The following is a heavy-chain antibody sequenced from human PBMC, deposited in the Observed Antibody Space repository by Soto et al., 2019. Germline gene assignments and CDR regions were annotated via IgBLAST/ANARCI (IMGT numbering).Heavy chain of an antibody. Sequence: EVQLVESGGGLIQPGGSLRLSCAASGFTVSSHYMSWVRQAPGKGLEWVSVIYSGGSTYYADSVKGRFTISRDNSKNTLYLQMNSLIAEDTAVYYCASALMVRGVTRGYYNYGMDVWGQGTTVTVSS. J-gene: IGHJ6*02. CDR1: GFTVSSHY. D-gene: IGHD3-10*01. V-gene: IGHV3-53*01. CDR3: ASALMVRGVTRGYYNYGMDV. CDR2: IYSGGST.